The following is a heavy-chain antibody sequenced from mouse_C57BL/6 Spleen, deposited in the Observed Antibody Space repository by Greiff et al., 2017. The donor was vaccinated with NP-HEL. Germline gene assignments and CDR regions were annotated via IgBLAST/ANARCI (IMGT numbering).Heavy chain of an antibody. CDR2: IHPNSGST. J-gene: IGHJ1*03. CDR1: GYTFTSYW. CDR3: AIEGRLGRWYFDV. V-gene: IGHV1-64*01. Sequence: QVQLQQPGAELVKPGASVKLSCKASGYTFTSYWMHWVKQRPGQGLEWIGMIHPNSGSTNYNEKFKSKATLTVDKSSSTAYMQLSSLTSEDSAVDDCAIEGRLGRWYFDVWGTGTTVTVSS. D-gene: IGHD4-1*01.